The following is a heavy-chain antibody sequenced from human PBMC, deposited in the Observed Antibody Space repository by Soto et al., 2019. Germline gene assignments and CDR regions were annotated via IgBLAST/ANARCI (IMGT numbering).Heavy chain of an antibody. CDR2: ICTDGST. D-gene: IGHD2-2*01. Sequence: SGGSLRLSCAASGFTVSSNYMSWVRQAPGKGLEWVSIICTDGSTYYADSVKGRFTLSRDNAKNTLYLQMNSLRAEDTAVYYCARSGLGYCSSTSCPFDPWGQGTLVTVSS. CDR3: ARSGLGYCSSTSCPFDP. V-gene: IGHV3-66*01. CDR1: GFTVSSNY. J-gene: IGHJ5*02.